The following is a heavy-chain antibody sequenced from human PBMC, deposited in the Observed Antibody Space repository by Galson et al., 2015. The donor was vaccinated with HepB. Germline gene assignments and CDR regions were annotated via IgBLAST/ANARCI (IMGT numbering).Heavy chain of an antibody. CDR1: GGTFSSYA. CDR2: IIPVFDRA. J-gene: IGHJ6*03. D-gene: IGHD6-6*01. CDR3: ASSQGPIDTSSGINFYSYYYYMDV. V-gene: IGHV1-69*13. Sequence: SVKVSCKASGGTFSSYAMSWVRQAPGQGLEWMGGIIPVFDRANYAQEFQGRVTITADGSTSTVYMELTSLRSEDTALYYCASSQGPIDTSSGINFYSYYYYMDVWGKGTTVTVSS.